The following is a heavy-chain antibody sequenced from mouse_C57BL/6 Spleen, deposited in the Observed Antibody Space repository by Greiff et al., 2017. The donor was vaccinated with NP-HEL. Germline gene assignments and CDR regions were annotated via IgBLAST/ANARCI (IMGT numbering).Heavy chain of an antibody. CDR3: ARGGDYYYGSSSFAY. J-gene: IGHJ3*01. D-gene: IGHD1-1*01. CDR1: GYTFTSYW. CDR2: IHPNSGST. V-gene: IGHV1-64*01. Sequence: QVQLQQPGAELVKPGASVKLSCKASGYTFTSYWMHWVKQRPGQGLEWIGMIHPNSGSTNYNEKFKSKATLTVAKSSSTAYMQLSSLTSEDSAVYYGARGGDYYYGSSSFAYWGQGTLVTVSA.